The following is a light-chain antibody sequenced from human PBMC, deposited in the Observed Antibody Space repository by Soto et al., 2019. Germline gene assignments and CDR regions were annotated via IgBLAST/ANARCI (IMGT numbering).Light chain of an antibody. J-gene: IGLJ2*01. CDR2: DVS. CDR3: SSSTSSSTVV. Sequence: QSALTQPSSVSGSPGQSITISCTGTSSDVGGYNYVSWYQQHPGKAPKLMIYDVSNRPSGDSNRFSGSKSGNTASLTISGLQAEDEADYYCSSSTSSSTVVFGGGTKLTVL. CDR1: SSDVGGYNY. V-gene: IGLV2-14*01.